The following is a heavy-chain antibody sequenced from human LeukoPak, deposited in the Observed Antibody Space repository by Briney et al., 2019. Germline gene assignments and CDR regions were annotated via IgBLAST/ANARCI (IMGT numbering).Heavy chain of an antibody. V-gene: IGHV4-38-2*02. CDR3: ARSGGYGDY. Sequence: SETLSLTCTVSGYSISSGYYWGWIRQPPGKGLEWIGSIYHSGSTYYNPSLKSRVTISVDTSKNQFSLKPSSVTAADTAVYYCARSGGYGDYWGQGTLVTVSS. CDR2: IYHSGST. CDR1: GYSISSGYY. D-gene: IGHD5-12*01. J-gene: IGHJ4*02.